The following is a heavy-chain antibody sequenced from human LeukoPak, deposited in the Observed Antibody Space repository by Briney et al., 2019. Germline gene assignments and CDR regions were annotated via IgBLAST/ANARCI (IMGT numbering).Heavy chain of an antibody. J-gene: IGHJ6*04. CDR3: AKGRYCSSTSCGYYGMDV. V-gene: IGHV3-30*18. CDR1: GFTFSSYG. D-gene: IGHD2-2*01. Sequence: GGSLRLSCAASGFTFSSYGMHWVRQAPGQGLEGVAVMSYDGSDKYYADFVQGRFTISRDNSKNTLYLQMNSLRADDTAVYYCAKGRYCSSTSCGYYGMDVWGKGTTVTVSS. CDR2: MSYDGSDK.